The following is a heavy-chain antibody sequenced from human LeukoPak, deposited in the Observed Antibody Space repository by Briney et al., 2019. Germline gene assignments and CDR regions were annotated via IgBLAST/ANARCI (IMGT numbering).Heavy chain of an antibody. V-gene: IGHV5-51*01. CDR2: IFPGDSDT. J-gene: IGHJ3*02. D-gene: IGHD1-14*01. CDR3: VRDRNGRYAFDI. Sequence: GESLKISCEASEDTFNNYRIAWVRQVPGKGLEWVGIIFPGDSDTRYSPSLQGHVAISADKSVSTAYLQWGSLKASDGAMYYCVRDRNGRYAFDIWGLGTRVTVSS. CDR1: EDTFNNYR.